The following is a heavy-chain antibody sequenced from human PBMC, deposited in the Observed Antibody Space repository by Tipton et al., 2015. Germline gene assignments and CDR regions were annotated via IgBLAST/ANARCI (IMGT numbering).Heavy chain of an antibody. J-gene: IGHJ4*02. V-gene: IGHV3-33*06. Sequence: SGFTFSDYGMHWVRQAPGKGLEWVAVIWYDGSDKYYGDSVKGRFTISRDNSKNTLYLQMNSLRAEDTAVYYCAKESGVYCSGGSCYIDYWGQGTLVTVSS. CDR3: AKESGVYCSGGSCYIDY. D-gene: IGHD2-15*01. CDR2: IWYDGSDK. CDR1: GFTFSDYG.